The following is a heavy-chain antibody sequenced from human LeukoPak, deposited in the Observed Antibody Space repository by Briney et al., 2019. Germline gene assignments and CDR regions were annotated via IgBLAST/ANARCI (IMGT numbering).Heavy chain of an antibody. D-gene: IGHD5-18*01. CDR3: AKAQYSYGLEPFAY. V-gene: IGHV3-30*18. CDR1: GFIFISYG. Sequence: GGSLRLTWAATGFIFISYGMHGVVQAPGKGLVWVAVISYDGSSKYYADSVTGRLTISRDNSKNTPYLQLNRLSAEATAVSYCAKAQYSYGLEPFAYWGQGPPVHVSS. J-gene: IGHJ4*02. CDR2: ISYDGSSK.